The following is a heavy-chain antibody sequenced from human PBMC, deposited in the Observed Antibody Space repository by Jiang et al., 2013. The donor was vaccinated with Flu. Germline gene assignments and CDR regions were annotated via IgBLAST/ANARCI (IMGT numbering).Heavy chain of an antibody. Sequence: INSDGSRTTYADSVKGRFTISRDNAKNTVYLQMNGLRAEDTAIYYCARLVDARDASDFWGQGTMVTVSS. V-gene: IGHV3-74*01. CDR2: INSDGSRT. CDR3: ARLVDARDASDF. J-gene: IGHJ3*01.